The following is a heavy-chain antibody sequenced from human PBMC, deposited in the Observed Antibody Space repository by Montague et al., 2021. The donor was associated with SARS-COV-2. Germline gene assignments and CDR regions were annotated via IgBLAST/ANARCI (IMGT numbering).Heavy chain of an antibody. J-gene: IGHJ3*02. CDR1: GYTFTSYY. Sequence: SVKVSCKASGYTFTSYYMHWLRQAPGQGLEWMGIINPSGGSTSYAQKFQGRVTMTRDTSTSTVYMELSSLRSEDTAVYYCARVPTRQKYYYDSSGQNAFDIWGQGTMVTVSS. V-gene: IGHV1-46*01. D-gene: IGHD3-22*01. CDR3: ARVPTRQKYYYDSSGQNAFDI. CDR2: INPSGGST.